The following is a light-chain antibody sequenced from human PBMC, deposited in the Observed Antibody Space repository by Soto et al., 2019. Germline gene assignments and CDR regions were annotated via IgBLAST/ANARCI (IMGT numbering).Light chain of an antibody. Sequence: ERVLTQSRATLSLSPGERATLSCSASQSVATYVTWYQQKPGQAPRLLIYDAFNRATGTPARFSGSGSGTDFTLTISSLEPADSAVYYCQQRIKWPITFGQGTRLEIK. CDR3: QQRIKWPIT. J-gene: IGKJ5*01. CDR2: DAF. CDR1: QSVATY. V-gene: IGKV3-11*01.